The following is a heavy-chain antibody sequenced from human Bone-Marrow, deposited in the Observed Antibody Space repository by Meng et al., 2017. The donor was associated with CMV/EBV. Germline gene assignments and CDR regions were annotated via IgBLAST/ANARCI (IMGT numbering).Heavy chain of an antibody. J-gene: IGHJ4*02. CDR1: GGSFSGYY. CDR3: ARADTAMVIGY. CDR2: IYHSGST. V-gene: IGHV4-34*01. Sequence: GSLRLSCAVYGGSFSGYYWSWIRQPPGKGLEWIGSIYHSGSTYYNPSLKSRVTISVDTSKNQFSLKLSSVTAADTAVYYCARADTAMVIGYWGQGTLVTVSS. D-gene: IGHD5-18*01.